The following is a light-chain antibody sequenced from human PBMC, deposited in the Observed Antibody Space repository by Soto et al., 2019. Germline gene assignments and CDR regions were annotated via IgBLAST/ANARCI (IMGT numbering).Light chain of an antibody. CDR3: FSFTTDWTHV. V-gene: IGLV2-14*01. J-gene: IGLJ1*01. CDR2: EVS. Sequence: QSVLTQPASVSGSPGQSVTISCTGPRSDIGAYNYVSWFQQHPGKAPTLIISEVSNRPSGVSNRFSGSKSGNAASLTISGLQAEDEADYFCFSFTTDWTHVFGTGTKVTVL. CDR1: RSDIGAYNY.